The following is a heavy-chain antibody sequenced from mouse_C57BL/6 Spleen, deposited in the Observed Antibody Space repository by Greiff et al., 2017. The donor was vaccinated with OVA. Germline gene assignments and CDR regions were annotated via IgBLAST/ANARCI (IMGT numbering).Heavy chain of an antibody. CDR2: ISRGGDYI. CDR3: TRDPDSSGDGYAMDY. D-gene: IGHD3-2*02. J-gene: IGHJ4*01. Sequence: EVQLVESGEGLVKPGGSLKLSCAASGFTFSSYAMSWVRQTPEQRLEWVAYISRGGDYIYYADTVKGRFTISRDNARNTQYLQMSSLKSEDTAMYYCTRDPDSSGDGYAMDYWGQGTSVTVSS. CDR1: GFTFSSYA. V-gene: IGHV5-9-1*02.